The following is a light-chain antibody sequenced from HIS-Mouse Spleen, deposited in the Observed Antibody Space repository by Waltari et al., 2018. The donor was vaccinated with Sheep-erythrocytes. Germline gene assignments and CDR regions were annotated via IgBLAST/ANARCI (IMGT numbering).Light chain of an antibody. Sequence: AIQMNQSPSPLSASLGDRVTIPCRARQGIRNDLGCYQQKPGKAPKILIYASSSLQSGVPSRFSGGGSGTDFTLTISSLQPEDFAPYYCLKDYNYPYTFGQGTKLEIK. CDR1: QGIRND. V-gene: IGKV1-6*01. J-gene: IGKJ2*01. CDR2: ASS. CDR3: LKDYNYPYT.